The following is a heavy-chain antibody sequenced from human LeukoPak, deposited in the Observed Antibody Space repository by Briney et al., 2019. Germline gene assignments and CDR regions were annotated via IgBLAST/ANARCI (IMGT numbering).Heavy chain of an antibody. D-gene: IGHD3-10*01. CDR2: IKPSGGST. Sequence: ASVKVSCKASGYTFTSYYMHWVRQSPGHGLEWMGIIKPSGGSTSYAQKFQGRVTMTRDTSTSTVYMELSSLRSEDTAVYYCAGSGTYYYGSGSLDYWGQGTLVTVSS. V-gene: IGHV1-46*01. CDR3: AGSGTYYYGSGSLDY. J-gene: IGHJ4*02. CDR1: GYTFTSYY.